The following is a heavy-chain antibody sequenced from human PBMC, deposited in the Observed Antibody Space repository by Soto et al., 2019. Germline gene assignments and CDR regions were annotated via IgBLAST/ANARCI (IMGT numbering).Heavy chain of an antibody. J-gene: IGHJ4*02. Sequence: GGSLRLSCAASGFTFRTSGMHWGRQAPGKGLEWVGDISYDGTKKFYIDSVKGRFTISRDNSKNMLNLQMNGLRTEAPAGYYFAQEAPGGWHFFDSWGQGTLVTVSS. D-gene: IGHD6-19*01. V-gene: IGHV3-30*18. CDR2: ISYDGTKK. CDR1: GFTFRTSG. CDR3: AQEAPGGWHFFDS.